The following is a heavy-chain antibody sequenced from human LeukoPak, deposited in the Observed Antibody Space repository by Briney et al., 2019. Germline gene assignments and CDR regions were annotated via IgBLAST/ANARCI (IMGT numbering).Heavy chain of an antibody. D-gene: IGHD1-14*01. Sequence: PSQTLSLTCTVSGGSISSGDYYWSWIRQPPGKGLEWIGSIYHSGSTYYNPSLKSRVTISVDTSKNQFSLKLSSVTAADTAVYYCVGGLTRTLALDYWGQGTLVTVSS. CDR2: IYHSGST. J-gene: IGHJ4*02. CDR3: VGGLTRTLALDY. V-gene: IGHV4-30-4*08. CDR1: GGSISSGDYY.